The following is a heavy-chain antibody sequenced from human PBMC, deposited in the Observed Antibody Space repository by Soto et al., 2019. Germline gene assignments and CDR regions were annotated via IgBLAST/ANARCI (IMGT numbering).Heavy chain of an antibody. Sequence: EVQLVESGGGLVQPGGSLRLSCAASGFTVSSKYMSWVRQAPGKGLEWVSLIQSGGPTYYADSVKGRFTISRDTSENTVPRQMDSLRAEDTAVYYCARDDVLCDGGRCYGVPLDVWGKGTTGTVSS. CDR2: IQSGGPT. D-gene: IGHD2-15*01. V-gene: IGHV3-66*01. CDR3: ARDDVLCDGGRCYGVPLDV. CDR1: GFTVSSKY. J-gene: IGHJ6*03.